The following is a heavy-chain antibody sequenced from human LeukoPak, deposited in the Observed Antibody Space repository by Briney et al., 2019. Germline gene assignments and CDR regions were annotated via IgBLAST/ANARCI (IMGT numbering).Heavy chain of an antibody. CDR2: IYTSGST. CDR3: ARDTYDFWSAPHNWFDP. V-gene: IGHV4-4*07. J-gene: IGHJ5*02. CDR1: GGSLSSYY. D-gene: IGHD3-3*01. Sequence: PSETLSLTCTVSGGSLSSYYWSWIRQPAGKGLEWIERIYTSGSTNYNPSLKSRVTMSVDTSKNQFSLKLSSVTAADTAVYYCARDTYDFWSAPHNWFDPWGQGTLVTVSS.